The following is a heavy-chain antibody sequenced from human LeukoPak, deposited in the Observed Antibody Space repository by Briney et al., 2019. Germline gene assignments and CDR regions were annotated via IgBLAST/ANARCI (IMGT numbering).Heavy chain of an antibody. J-gene: IGHJ3*02. D-gene: IGHD6-25*01. V-gene: IGHV4-34*01. CDR3: ASAPRADNAFDI. Sequence: SETLSLTCAVYGGSFSGYYWSWIRQPPGKGLEWIGEINHSGSTNYNPSLKSRVTISVDTSKNQFSLKLSSVTAADTAVYYCASAPRADNAFDIWGQGTMVTVSS. CDR1: GGSFSGYY. CDR2: INHSGST.